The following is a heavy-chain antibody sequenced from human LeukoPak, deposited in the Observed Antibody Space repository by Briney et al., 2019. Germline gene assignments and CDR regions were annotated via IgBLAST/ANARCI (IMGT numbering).Heavy chain of an antibody. V-gene: IGHV3-23*01. CDR3: AKAGPGIQLWTTYYFDY. D-gene: IGHD5-18*01. CDR1: GFTFGMYA. Sequence: GGSLRLSCAASGFTFGMYAMSWVRQAPGKGLEWVSAISGSGGSTYYADSVKGRFTTSRDNSKNTLYLQMNSLRAEDTAVYYCAKAGPGIQLWTTYYFDYWGQGTLVTVSS. CDR2: ISGSGGST. J-gene: IGHJ4*02.